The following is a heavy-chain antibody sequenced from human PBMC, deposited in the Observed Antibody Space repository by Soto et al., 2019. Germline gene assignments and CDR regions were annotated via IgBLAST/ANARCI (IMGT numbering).Heavy chain of an antibody. V-gene: IGHV1-3*01. J-gene: IGHJ5*02. CDR3: VRRHVSATGIDWFDP. CDR2: INAANGDT. D-gene: IGHD6-13*01. CDR1: GYTCTSQG. Sequence: ASVKVSCKAAGYTCTSQGIHWVRQAPGQRPEWMGWINAANGDTKYSPKFQGRVTITRDTSASTAYMELSSLRSEDTAVYYCVRRHVSATGIDWFDPWGQGTLVTVSS.